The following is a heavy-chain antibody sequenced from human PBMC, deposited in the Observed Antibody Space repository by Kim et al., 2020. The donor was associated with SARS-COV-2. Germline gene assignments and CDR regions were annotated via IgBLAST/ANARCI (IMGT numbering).Heavy chain of an antibody. D-gene: IGHD3-22*01. CDR3: ARQGLTMIVEGY. CDR2: ISSSSSYI. V-gene: IGHV3-21*01. CDR1: GFTFSSYS. J-gene: IGHJ4*02. Sequence: GGSLRLSCAASGFTFSSYSMNWVRQAPGKGLEWVSSISSSSSYIYYTDSVKGRFTISRDNAKNSLYLQMNSLRAEDTAVYYCARQGLTMIVEGYWGQGTLVTVSS.